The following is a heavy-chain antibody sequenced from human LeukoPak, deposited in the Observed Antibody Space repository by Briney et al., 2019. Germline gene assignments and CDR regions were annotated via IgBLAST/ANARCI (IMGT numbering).Heavy chain of an antibody. CDR3: ARLGGCSTTSCYVHWFDP. J-gene: IGHJ5*02. V-gene: IGHV4-59*01. CDR1: GGSISNYD. D-gene: IGHD2-2*01. Sequence: PSETLSLTCTVSGGSISNYDWSWIRQFPGKGLEWTGYIYNSGSTNYNPSLKSRVTISVDTSKNQFSLKLSSVTAADTAVYYCARLGGCSTTSCYVHWFDPWGQGTVVTVPA. CDR2: IYNSGST.